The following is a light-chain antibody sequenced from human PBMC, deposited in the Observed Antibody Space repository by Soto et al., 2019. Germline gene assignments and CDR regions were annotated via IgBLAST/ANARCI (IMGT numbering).Light chain of an antibody. CDR1: QSVTSNK. V-gene: IGKV3-20*01. Sequence: ENVLTPSPVTLSLSPGERATLSCRASQSVTSNKVAWFQQKPGQAPRLLIRAASSRATGIPDRFSGSGSATDFTLTISRLEPEDFAVYYCQQYGSPPPYTFGQGTKLEIK. CDR2: AAS. J-gene: IGKJ2*01. CDR3: QQYGSPPPYT.